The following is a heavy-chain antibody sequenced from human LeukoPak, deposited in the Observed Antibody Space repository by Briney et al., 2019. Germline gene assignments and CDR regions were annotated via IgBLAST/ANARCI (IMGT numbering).Heavy chain of an antibody. CDR1: AFAFSNHA. V-gene: IGHV3-23*01. D-gene: IGHD4-17*01. Sequence: GGSLRLSCAASAFAFSNHAMSWVRQAPGKGLEWVSSISISGGTTYYADSVKGRFTISRENSKSTLYLQMNNLRADDTAVYYCANEIRPNDYWGQGTLVTVSS. CDR2: ISISGGTT. J-gene: IGHJ4*02. CDR3: ANEIRPNDY.